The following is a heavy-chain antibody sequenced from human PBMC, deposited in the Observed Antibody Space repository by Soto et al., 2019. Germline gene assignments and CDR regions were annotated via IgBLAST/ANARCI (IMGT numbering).Heavy chain of an antibody. Sequence: GASVKVSCKASGGTFSSYAISWVRQAPGQGLEWMGGIIPIFGTANYAQKFQGRVTITADKSTSTAYMELSSPRSEDTAVYYCAKDSLPGIAVAGDYYYGMDVWGQGTTVTVSS. CDR2: IIPIFGTA. CDR1: GGTFSSYA. V-gene: IGHV1-69*06. D-gene: IGHD6-19*01. J-gene: IGHJ6*02. CDR3: AKDSLPGIAVAGDYYYGMDV.